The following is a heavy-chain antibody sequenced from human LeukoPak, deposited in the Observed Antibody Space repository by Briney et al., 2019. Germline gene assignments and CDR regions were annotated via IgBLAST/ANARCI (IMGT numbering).Heavy chain of an antibody. D-gene: IGHD4-17*01. J-gene: IGHJ6*02. CDR3: ARRPESDYGDYGDRYYYYGMDV. CDR2: IIPIFGTA. Sequence: SVKVSCKASGGTFSSYAISWVRQAPGQGLEWMGGIIPIFGTANYAQKFQGRVTITADESTSTAYMELSSLRSEDTAVYYCARRPESDYGDYGDRYYYYGMDVWGQGTTVTVSS. V-gene: IGHV1-69*13. CDR1: GGTFSSYA.